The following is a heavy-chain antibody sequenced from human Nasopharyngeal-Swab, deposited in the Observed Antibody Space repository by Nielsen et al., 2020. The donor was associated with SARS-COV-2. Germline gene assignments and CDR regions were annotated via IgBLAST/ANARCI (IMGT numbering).Heavy chain of an antibody. CDR3: ATAPYGSGSGDFLDY. J-gene: IGHJ4*02. Sequence: ASVKVSCKVSGYTLTELSMHWVRQAPGKGLEWMGGFDPEDGETIYARKFQGRVTMTEDTSTDTAYMELSSLRSEDTAVYYCATAPYGSGSGDFLDYWGQGTLVTVSS. CDR2: FDPEDGET. D-gene: IGHD3-10*01. V-gene: IGHV1-24*01. CDR1: GYTLTELS.